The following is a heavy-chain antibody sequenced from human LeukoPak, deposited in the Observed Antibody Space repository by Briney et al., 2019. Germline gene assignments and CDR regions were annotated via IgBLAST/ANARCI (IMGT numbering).Heavy chain of an antibody. Sequence: SSVKVSCKASGGIFSSYAISWVRQAPGQGLEWMGGIIPIFGTANYAQKFQGRVTINTDESTSTAYMELSSLRSEDTAVYYCATKKRYDYGDHGGFDYWGQGTLVTVSS. D-gene: IGHD4-17*01. J-gene: IGHJ4*02. CDR3: ATKKRYDYGDHGGFDY. CDR1: GGIFSSYA. V-gene: IGHV1-69*05. CDR2: IIPIFGTA.